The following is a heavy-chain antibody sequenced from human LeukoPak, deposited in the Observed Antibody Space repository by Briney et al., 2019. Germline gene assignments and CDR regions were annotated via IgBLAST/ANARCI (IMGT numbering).Heavy chain of an antibody. V-gene: IGHV3-48*03. D-gene: IGHD6-19*01. CDR3: ARSCIAVAGTGVFDY. CDR1: GFTFSSYE. CDR2: ISSSGSTI. J-gene: IGHJ4*02. Sequence: GGSLRLSCAASGFTFSSYEMNWVRQAPGKGLEWVSYISSSGSTIYYADSVKGRFTISRDNAKNSLYLQMNSLRAEDTAVYYCARSCIAVAGTGVFDYWGQGTLVTVSS.